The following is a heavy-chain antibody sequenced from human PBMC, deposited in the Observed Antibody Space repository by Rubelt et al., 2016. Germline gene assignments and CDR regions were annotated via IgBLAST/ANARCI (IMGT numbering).Heavy chain of an antibody. V-gene: IGHV3-30*04. J-gene: IGHJ6*02. CDR3: ARDFGGGVGRYYYYGMDV. CDR2: ISYDGSNK. D-gene: IGHD2-21*01. Sequence: AMHWVRQAPGKGLEWVAVISYDGSNKYYADSVKGRFTISRDNSKNTLYLQMNSLRAEDTAVYYCARDFGGGVGRYYYYGMDVWGQGTTVTVSS. CDR1: A.